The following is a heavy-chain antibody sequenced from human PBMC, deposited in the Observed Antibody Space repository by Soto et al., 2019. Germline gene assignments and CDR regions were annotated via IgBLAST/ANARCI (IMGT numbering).Heavy chain of an antibody. CDR2: ISSSSSTI. V-gene: IGHV3-48*02. CDR3: ARVFCGGDCPIDY. D-gene: IGHD2-21*02. Sequence: GGSLRLSCAASGFTFSSYSMNWVRQAPGKGLEWVSYISSSSSTIYYADSVKGRFTISRDNAKNSLYLQMTSLRDEDTAVYYCARVFCGGDCPIDYWGQGTLVTVSS. CDR1: GFTFSSYS. J-gene: IGHJ4*02.